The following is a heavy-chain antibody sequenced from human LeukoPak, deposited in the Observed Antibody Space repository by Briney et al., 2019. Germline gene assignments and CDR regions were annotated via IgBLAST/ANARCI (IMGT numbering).Heavy chain of an antibody. V-gene: IGHV3-30*18. CDR2: ISYDGTNK. D-gene: IGHD1-14*01. J-gene: IGHJ3*02. CDR3: AKDFVGTLADAFDI. CDR1: GFAFSSYG. Sequence: PGGSLRLSCAASGFAFSSYGMHWVRQAPGEGLEWVAFISYDGTNKYYADSVKGRFTISRDNSKNTLYLQMNSLRAEDTAVYYCAKDFVGTLADAFDIWGQGTMVTVSS.